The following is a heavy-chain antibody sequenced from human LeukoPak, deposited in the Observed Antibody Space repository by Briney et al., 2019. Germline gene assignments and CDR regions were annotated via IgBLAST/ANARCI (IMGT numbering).Heavy chain of an antibody. CDR2: ISSGSSAI. Sequence: GGSLRLSCEASGFTFTTYSMTWVRQAPGKGLEWVSIISSGSSAIFSADALKGRFTISRDNAKNSLYLQMNSLRAEDTALYYCAREVRGVSYYYYYMDVWGKGTTVTVSS. J-gene: IGHJ6*03. CDR1: GFTFTTYS. V-gene: IGHV3-21*04. CDR3: AREVRGVSYYYYYMDV. D-gene: IGHD3-10*01.